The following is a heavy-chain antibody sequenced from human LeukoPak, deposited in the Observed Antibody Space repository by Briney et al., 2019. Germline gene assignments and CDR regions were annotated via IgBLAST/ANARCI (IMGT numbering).Heavy chain of an antibody. CDR1: GGTFSSYA. Sequence: APVKVSCKASGGTFSSYAISWVRQAPGQGLEWMGGIIPIFGTANYAQKFQGRVTITADKSTSTAYMELSSLRSEDTAVYYCASPPPRRGYSYGYDAFDIWGQGTMVTVSS. D-gene: IGHD5-18*01. CDR2: IIPIFGTA. V-gene: IGHV1-69*06. J-gene: IGHJ3*02. CDR3: ASPPPRRGYSYGYDAFDI.